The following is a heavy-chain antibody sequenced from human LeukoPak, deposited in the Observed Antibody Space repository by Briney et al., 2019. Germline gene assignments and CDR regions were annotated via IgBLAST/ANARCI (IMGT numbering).Heavy chain of an antibody. J-gene: IGHJ4*02. CDR2: INPSVST. D-gene: IGHD5-18*01. V-gene: IGHV4-34*01. CDR3: ARGSGYSYRFFDY. Sequence: PSETLSLTCAVSGGSFSGYYWSWIRQPPGQGLEWIGEINPSVSTTYHPSLKSRVTISVDTSKNPISHKLSSVTAADTAVYYCARGSGYSYRFFDYWGQGTLVTVSS. CDR1: GGSFSGYY.